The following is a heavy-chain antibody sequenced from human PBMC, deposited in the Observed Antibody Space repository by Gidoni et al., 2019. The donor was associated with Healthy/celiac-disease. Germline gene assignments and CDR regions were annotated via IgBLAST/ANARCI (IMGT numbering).Heavy chain of an antibody. D-gene: IGHD3-16*01. CDR1: GFTFSSYS. CDR3: ARRGDVFDI. Sequence: EVQLVESGGCLVKPGGSLRLSCAASGFTFSSYSMNWVRQATGTGLEWVSSISSSSSYIYYADSVKCRFTISRDNAKNSLYLQMNSLRAEDTAVYYCARRGDVFDIWGQGTMVTVSS. CDR2: ISSSSSYI. V-gene: IGHV3-21*01. J-gene: IGHJ3*02.